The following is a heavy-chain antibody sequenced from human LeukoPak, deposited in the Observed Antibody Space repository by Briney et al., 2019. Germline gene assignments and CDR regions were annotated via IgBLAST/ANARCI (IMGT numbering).Heavy chain of an antibody. Sequence: GGSLRLSYAASGFTFSSYAMCWVRQAPGKGLEWVSAMSGGGGNTYYAASVKGRFTISRDNAKNTLYLQTNSLRDQGAALKYCSKSLEDIVVVPAALFYCCRQGTLLSVS. CDR2: MSGGGGNT. D-gene: IGHD2-2*01. J-gene: IGHJ4*02. V-gene: IGHV3-23*01. CDR3: SKSLEDIVVVPAALFYC. CDR1: GFTFSSYA.